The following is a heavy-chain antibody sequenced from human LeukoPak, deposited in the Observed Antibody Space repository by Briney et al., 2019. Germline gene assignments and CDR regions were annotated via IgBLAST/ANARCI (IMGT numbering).Heavy chain of an antibody. CDR2: IMPIFSTA. CDR3: ASGYCSSTSCPDSYYYYGMDV. D-gene: IGHD2-2*01. Sequence: ASVKVSCKASGGTFNSYTITWVRQAPGQGLEWMGGIMPIFSTANYTQKFQGRVTITTDESTSTAYMELSSLRSEDTAVYYCASGYCSSTSCPDSYYYYGMDVWGQGTTVTVSS. CDR1: GGTFNSYT. V-gene: IGHV1-69*05. J-gene: IGHJ6*02.